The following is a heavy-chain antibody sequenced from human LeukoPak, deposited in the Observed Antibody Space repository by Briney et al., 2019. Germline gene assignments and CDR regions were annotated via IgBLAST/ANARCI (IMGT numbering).Heavy chain of an antibody. D-gene: IGHD2-15*01. Sequence: QPGGSLRLSCAASGFTFSSYAMSWVRQAPGKGLEWVSGISGSGGSTYYADSVKGRFTISRDSSKNSLYLQMNSLRPEDTAVYYCAKDWGYCSGGRCYSGWFDPWGQGTLVTVSS. J-gene: IGHJ5*02. CDR1: GFTFSSYA. CDR3: AKDWGYCSGGRCYSGWFDP. V-gene: IGHV3-23*01. CDR2: ISGSGGST.